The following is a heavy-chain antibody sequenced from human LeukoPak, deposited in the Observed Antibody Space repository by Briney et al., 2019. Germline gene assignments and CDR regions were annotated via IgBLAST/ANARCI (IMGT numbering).Heavy chain of an antibody. D-gene: IGHD5-12*01. Sequence: ASVKVSCKASGYTFTGYYMHGVRQAPGQGVEWMGWINPNSGGTNYAQKFQGRVTMTRDTSISTAYMELSRLRSDDTAVYYCARAPGYSGYDTLFDYWGQGTLVTVSS. V-gene: IGHV1-2*02. CDR2: INPNSGGT. J-gene: IGHJ4*02. CDR3: ARAPGYSGYDTLFDY. CDR1: GYTFTGYY.